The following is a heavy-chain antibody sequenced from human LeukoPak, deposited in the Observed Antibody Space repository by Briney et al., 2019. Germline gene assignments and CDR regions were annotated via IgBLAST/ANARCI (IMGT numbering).Heavy chain of an antibody. D-gene: IGHD3-10*01. V-gene: IGHV1-18*01. CDR2: ISPYNGDT. Sequence: GASVKVSCKASGYRFPSYGINWVGQAPGQGLEWMGWISPYNGDTNYVQKFQGRVTMTTDTSMSTAYMELRSLRSDDTAVYYCARDPSGRPGYWGQGTLVTVSS. CDR3: ARDPSGRPGY. J-gene: IGHJ4*02. CDR1: GYRFPSYG.